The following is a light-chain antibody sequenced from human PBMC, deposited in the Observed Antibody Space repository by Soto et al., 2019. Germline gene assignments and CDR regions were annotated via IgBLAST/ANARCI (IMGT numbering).Light chain of an antibody. V-gene: IGKV3-20*01. CDR2: DAS. Sequence: EIVLTQSQGTLSLSPGEGATLSCRASQTIRYNYLAWYQQRPGQAPRLLIFDASSRATGVPDRFSGSGSGTDFTLSISRLEPEDFAVYSCQQYDGSSITFGQGTRLEIK. CDR3: QQYDGSSIT. CDR1: QTIRYNY. J-gene: IGKJ5*01.